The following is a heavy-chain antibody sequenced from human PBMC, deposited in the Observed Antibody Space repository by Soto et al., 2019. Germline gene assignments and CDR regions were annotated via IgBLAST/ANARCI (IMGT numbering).Heavy chain of an antibody. V-gene: IGHV4-59*08. CDR1: GGSISSYY. D-gene: IGHD3-10*01. Sequence: QVQLQESGPGLVKPSETLSLTCTVSGGSISSYYWSWIRQPPGKGLEWIGYIYYSGSTNYNPSLKSRVTISVDTSKNQFSLKLSSVTAADTAVYYCATYGSGSYYRSYYYYMDVWGKGTTFTVSS. CDR3: ATYGSGSYYRSYYYYMDV. J-gene: IGHJ6*03. CDR2: IYYSGST.